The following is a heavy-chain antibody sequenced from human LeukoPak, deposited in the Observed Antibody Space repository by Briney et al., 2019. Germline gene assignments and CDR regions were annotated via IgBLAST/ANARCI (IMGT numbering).Heavy chain of an antibody. Sequence: ASVKVSCKASGCTFTGYYMHWVRQAPGQGLEWMGWINPNSGGTNYAQKFQGWVTMTRDTSISTAYMDLSRLTSDDTAVYYCARGPLEITIFGVTINGAFDIWGQGTMVTVSS. V-gene: IGHV1-2*04. J-gene: IGHJ3*02. CDR1: GCTFTGYY. CDR2: INPNSGGT. CDR3: ARGPLEITIFGVTINGAFDI. D-gene: IGHD3-3*01.